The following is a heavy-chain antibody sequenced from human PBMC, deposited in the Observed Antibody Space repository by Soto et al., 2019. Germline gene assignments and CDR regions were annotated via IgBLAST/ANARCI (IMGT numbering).Heavy chain of an antibody. J-gene: IGHJ5*02. CDR3: ARDLAAGDL. Sequence: ASVKVSCKASGYTFINYYIHWVRQAPGQGLEWMAIINPMGGSTNYAQEFQGRVTLTSDTSTSTVYMELSSLRFEDTALFYCARDLAAGDLWGQGTLVTLSS. D-gene: IGHD6-13*01. V-gene: IGHV1-46*01. CDR1: GYTFINYY. CDR2: INPMGGST.